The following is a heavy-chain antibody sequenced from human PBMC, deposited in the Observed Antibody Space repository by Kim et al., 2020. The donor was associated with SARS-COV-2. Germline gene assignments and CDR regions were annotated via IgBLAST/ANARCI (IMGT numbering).Heavy chain of an antibody. V-gene: IGHV4-39*01. CDR2: VSFSGRT. CDR3: ARLYAFTGSYTAYYFY. Sequence: SETLSLTCAVSGASISSHGYFWAWVRQPPGKGLEWIGSVSFSGRTYYNPSLERRVTTSVDTSRTQFSLQLTSVTAADTAVYPCARLYAFTGSYTAYYFY. J-gene: IGHJ4*01. CDR1: GASISSHGYF. D-gene: IGHD3-10*01.